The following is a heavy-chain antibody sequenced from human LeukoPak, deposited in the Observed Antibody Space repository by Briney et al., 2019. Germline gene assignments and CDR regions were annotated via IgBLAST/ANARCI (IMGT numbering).Heavy chain of an antibody. CDR2: IYYTGST. CDR1: GGSISSGSYY. CDR3: ARGHEEATGFSFDY. D-gene: IGHD1-14*01. Sequence: PSETLSLTCTVSGGSISSGSYYWGWIRQPPGKGLEWIGSIYYTGSTYYNPSLKSRVTMSVDTSKNQFSLKLSSVTAADTAVYYCARGHEEATGFSFDYWGQGTLVTVSS. J-gene: IGHJ4*02. V-gene: IGHV4-39*01.